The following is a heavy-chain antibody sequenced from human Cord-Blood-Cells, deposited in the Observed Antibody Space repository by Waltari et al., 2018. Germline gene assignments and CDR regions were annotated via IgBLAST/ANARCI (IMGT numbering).Heavy chain of an antibody. V-gene: IGHV1-8*01. CDR3: ARVGYCGTPGGYYYYMDV. D-gene: IGHD2-2*03. CDR2: SNPSSGAR. J-gene: IGHJ6*03. Sequence: QVQLVQSGAEVKKPGASVKVSCKASGYTFTSYDINWVRPAPGPGVGWMGWSNPSSGARGTAQKFQGRATMTRNTTISRPYMALRSLRSEETAVYYCARVGYCGTPGGYYYYMDVWGKGTTVTVSS. CDR1: GYTFTSYD.